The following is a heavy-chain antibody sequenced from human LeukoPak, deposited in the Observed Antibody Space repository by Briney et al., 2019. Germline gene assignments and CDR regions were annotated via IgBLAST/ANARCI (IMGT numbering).Heavy chain of an antibody. CDR1: GFTFSTYS. D-gene: IGHD1-20*01. J-gene: IGHJ4*02. CDR2: ISSSSVYI. CDR3: ARNTPNWNDLYYFDY. V-gene: IGHV3-21*01. Sequence: GGSLRLSCAASGFTFSTYSMNWVRQAPGKGLEWVSSISSSSVYIYYTDSVKGRFTISRDNAKNSLYLQMNSLRAEDTAVYYCARNTPNWNDLYYFDYWGQGILVTVSS.